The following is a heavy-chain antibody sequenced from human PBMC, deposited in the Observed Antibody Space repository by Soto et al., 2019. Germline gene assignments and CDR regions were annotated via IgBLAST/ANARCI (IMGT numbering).Heavy chain of an antibody. V-gene: IGHV4-34*01. D-gene: IGHD3-9*01. Sequence: QVQLQQWGAGLLNPSETLSLTCAVYGGSFSGYYWSWIRQPPGKGLEWIGEINHSGSTNYNPSLKSRVTISVDTSKNQFSLKLSSVTAADTAVYYCARGFNILTGYYDATRIYGMDVWGQGTTVTVSS. CDR2: INHSGST. J-gene: IGHJ6*02. CDR3: ARGFNILTGYYDATRIYGMDV. CDR1: GGSFSGYY.